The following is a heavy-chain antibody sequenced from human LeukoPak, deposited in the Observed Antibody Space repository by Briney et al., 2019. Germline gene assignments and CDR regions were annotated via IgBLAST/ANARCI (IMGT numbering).Heavy chain of an antibody. Sequence: RASVKVSCKASGYTFTSCDINWVRQATGQGLEWMGWMNPNSGNTGYAQKFQGRVTMTRNTSISTAYMELSSLRSEDTAVYYCASAIFPYGWFDPWGQGTLVTVSS. J-gene: IGHJ5*02. CDR1: GYTFTSCD. D-gene: IGHD3-3*01. V-gene: IGHV1-8*01. CDR2: MNPNSGNT. CDR3: ASAIFPYGWFDP.